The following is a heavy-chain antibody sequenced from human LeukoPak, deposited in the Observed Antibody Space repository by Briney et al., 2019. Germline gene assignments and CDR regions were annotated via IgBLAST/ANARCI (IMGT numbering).Heavy chain of an antibody. V-gene: IGHV1-2*02. J-gene: IGHJ3*02. D-gene: IGHD3-3*01. CDR2: INPNSGGT. CDR3: ARDLTSRAFWSGYSSESTGDAFDI. CDR1: GYTFTGYY. Sequence: ASVKVSCKASGYTFTGYYMHWVRQAPGQGLEWMGWINPNSGGTNYAQKFQGRVTMTRDTSISTAYMELSRLRSGDTAVYYCARDLTSRAFWSGYSSESTGDAFDIWGQGTMVTVSS.